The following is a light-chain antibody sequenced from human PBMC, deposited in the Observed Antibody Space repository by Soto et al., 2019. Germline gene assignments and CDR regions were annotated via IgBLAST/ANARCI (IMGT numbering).Light chain of an antibody. J-gene: IGKJ1*01. CDR1: QSVLHSSNDKNF. V-gene: IGKV4-1*01. CDR3: HKYYSTPWM. CDR2: WAS. Sequence: DIVLTQSPDSLAVSLGERATINCKSSQSVLHSSNDKNFLTWYQQKPGQPPKLLIYWASTRKSGVPDGFSGSGSGTDFTLTIRSLQAEEVAVYYCHKYYSTPWMFGQGTKVEIK.